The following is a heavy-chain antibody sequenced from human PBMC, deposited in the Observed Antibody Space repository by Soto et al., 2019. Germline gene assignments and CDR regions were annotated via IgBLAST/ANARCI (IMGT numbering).Heavy chain of an antibody. V-gene: IGHV4-34*01. CDR2: INHSGST. D-gene: IGHD1-1*01. Sequence: QVQLQQWGAGLLKPSETLSLTCGVFGGSFSGYYWSWIRRPPGKGLEWIGEINHSGSTNYTPSLKSRVTRSIDTSKNQFSRKVSSVTGAETAVYYCARVWEMATTGTFDCWGQGTLVTVFS. J-gene: IGHJ4*02. CDR1: GGSFSGYY. CDR3: ARVWEMATTGTFDC.